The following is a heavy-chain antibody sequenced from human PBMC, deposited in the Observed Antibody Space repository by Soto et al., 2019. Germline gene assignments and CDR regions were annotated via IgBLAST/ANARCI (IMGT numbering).Heavy chain of an antibody. CDR1: GGSITSSSYY. Sequence: SETLSLTCTVSGGSITSSSYYWGWIRQPPGKGLEWIGGIYYSGRSYYNPSLKSRVTMSVDTSKNQFSLTLNSVTAADAAVYYCAGQRTTVVTQAYFDHWGQGTLVTVSS. V-gene: IGHV4-39*01. J-gene: IGHJ4*02. CDR2: IYYSGRS. D-gene: IGHD4-17*01. CDR3: AGQRTTVVTQAYFDH.